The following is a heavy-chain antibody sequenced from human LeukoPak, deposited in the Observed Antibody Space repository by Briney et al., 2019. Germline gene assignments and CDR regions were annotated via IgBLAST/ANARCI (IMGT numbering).Heavy chain of an antibody. D-gene: IGHD1-26*01. CDR2: IYYSGST. Sequence: SETLSLTCTVSGGSISSSSYYWGWIRQPPGKGLEWIGSIYYSGSTYYDPSLKSRVTISVDTSKNQFSLKLSSVTAADTAVYYCARRRGATVDYWGQGTLVTVSS. V-gene: IGHV4-39*01. J-gene: IGHJ4*02. CDR1: GGSISSSSYY. CDR3: ARRRGATVDY.